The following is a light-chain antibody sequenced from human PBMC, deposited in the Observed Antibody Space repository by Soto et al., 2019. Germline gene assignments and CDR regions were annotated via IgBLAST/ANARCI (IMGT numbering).Light chain of an antibody. Sequence: EIVLTQSPGTLSLSPGERATLSCRASQSVRSNNLAWYQQKPGQAPRLLIYDASSRATGIPDRFGGSGSGTDFTLTICRLEAEDFAVYYCQQYGSAPPITFGQGTRLEIK. CDR1: QSVRSNN. V-gene: IGKV3-20*01. CDR2: DAS. J-gene: IGKJ5*01. CDR3: QQYGSAPPIT.